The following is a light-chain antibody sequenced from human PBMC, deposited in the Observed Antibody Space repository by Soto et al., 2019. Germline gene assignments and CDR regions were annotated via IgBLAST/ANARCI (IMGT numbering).Light chain of an antibody. CDR2: DAS. Sequence: DIQMTQSPSTLSASVGDRITITCRASQSVSRRFAWYQQKPGKAPKLLIYDASSLDSGVPSSFSGRGSGTAFSLTIISLQPDDHGTHYCYKQNTNPLHTFGQGTKLDIK. J-gene: IGKJ2*01. CDR1: QSVSRR. CDR3: YKQNTNPLHT. V-gene: IGKV1-5*01.